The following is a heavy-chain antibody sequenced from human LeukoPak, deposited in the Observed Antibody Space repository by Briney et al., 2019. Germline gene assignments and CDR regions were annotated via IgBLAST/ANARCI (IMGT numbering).Heavy chain of an antibody. CDR1: GFTFNTYS. CDR2: ITANGGGT. D-gene: IGHD5-24*01. Sequence: GGSLRLSCAASGFTFNTYSMNWVRQAPGKGLEWVSSITANGGGTYYADSVKGRFTISRDNSKNTLYLQMNSLRAEDTAVYYCAKDGIEGDGYNYYFDYWGQGTLVTVSS. J-gene: IGHJ4*02. CDR3: AKDGIEGDGYNYYFDY. V-gene: IGHV3-23*01.